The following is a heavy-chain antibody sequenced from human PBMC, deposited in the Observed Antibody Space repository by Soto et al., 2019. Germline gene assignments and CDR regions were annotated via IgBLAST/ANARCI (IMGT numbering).Heavy chain of an antibody. V-gene: IGHV4-34*01. J-gene: IGHJ5*02. CDR3: AKTMAMVRGVKGWFDP. CDR2: INHSGST. Sequence: PSETLSLTCAVYGGSSSGYYWSWIRQPPGKGLEWIGEINHSGSTNYNPSLKSRVTISVDTSKNQFSLKLSSVAAADTAVYYCAKTMAMVRGVKGWFDPWGQGTLVTVSS. D-gene: IGHD3-10*01. CDR1: GGSSSGYY.